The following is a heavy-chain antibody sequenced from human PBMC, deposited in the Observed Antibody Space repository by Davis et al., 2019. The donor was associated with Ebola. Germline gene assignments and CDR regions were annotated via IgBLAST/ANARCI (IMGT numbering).Heavy chain of an antibody. CDR3: ATCPATIAAAGLQIFDY. CDR2: ISAYNGNT. CDR1: GYTFTIYG. Sequence: AASVKVSCKASGYTFTIYGISWVRQAPGQGLEWMGWISAYNGNTNYAQKFQGRVTITADESTSTAYMELSSLRSEDTAVYYCATCPATIAAAGLQIFDYWGQGTLVTVSS. V-gene: IGHV1-18*04. J-gene: IGHJ4*02. D-gene: IGHD6-13*01.